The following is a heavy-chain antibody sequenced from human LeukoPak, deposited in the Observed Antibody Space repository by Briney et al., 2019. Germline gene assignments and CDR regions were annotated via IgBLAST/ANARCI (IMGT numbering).Heavy chain of an antibody. J-gene: IGHJ4*02. V-gene: IGHV3-21*01. CDR1: GFTFSSYS. CDR3: ARADGSYYDFWSGYLIDY. Sequence: GGSLRLSCAASGFTFSSYSMNWVRQAPGKGLEWVSSISSSSSYIYYADSVKGRLTISRDNAKNSLYLQMNSLRAEDTAVYYCARADGSYYDFWSGYLIDYWGQGTLVTVSS. D-gene: IGHD3-3*01. CDR2: ISSSSSYI.